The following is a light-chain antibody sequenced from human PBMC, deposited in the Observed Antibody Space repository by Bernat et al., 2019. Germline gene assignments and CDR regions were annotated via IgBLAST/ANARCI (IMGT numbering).Light chain of an antibody. V-gene: IGKV3-20*01. CDR1: QSINYNH. J-gene: IGKJ2*01. CDR2: GAF. CDR3: HQYSWSPYT. Sequence: EIVLTQSPGTLSLSPGERATLYCRASQSINYNHLAWSQQKPGQAPRLLIYGAFYRATGIPDRFSGSGSGTDFTLTIARLEPEDFAVYYCHQYSWSPYTFGQGTKLEI.